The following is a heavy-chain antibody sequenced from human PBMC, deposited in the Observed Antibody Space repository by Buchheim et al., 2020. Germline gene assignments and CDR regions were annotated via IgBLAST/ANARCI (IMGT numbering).Heavy chain of an antibody. CDR2: IKQDGSEK. Sequence: EVQLVESGGGLVQPGGSLRLSCAASGFTFSSYWMSWVRQAPGKGLEWVANIKQDGSEKHYVDSVKGRFTISRDNAKNSLYLQMNSLRAEDTAVYYCARKLPVFDLDSGSSGYPSWGQGTL. J-gene: IGHJ5*02. V-gene: IGHV3-7*01. D-gene: IGHD3-22*01. CDR3: ARKLPVFDLDSGSSGYPS. CDR1: GFTFSSYW.